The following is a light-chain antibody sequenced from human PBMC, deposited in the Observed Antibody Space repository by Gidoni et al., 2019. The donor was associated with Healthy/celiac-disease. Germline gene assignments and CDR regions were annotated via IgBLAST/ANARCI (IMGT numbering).Light chain of an antibody. CDR2: DDS. V-gene: IGLV3-21*02. Sequence: SYVLTHPPSGAVAPAQTARITCGGNNIGSKSGHWYQQKPGQAPVLVVYDDSDRPSGIPERFSGSNSGNTATLTISRVEAGDEADYYCQVWDSSSDPVVFGGGTKLTVL. CDR3: QVWDSSSDPVV. J-gene: IGLJ2*01. CDR1: NIGSKS.